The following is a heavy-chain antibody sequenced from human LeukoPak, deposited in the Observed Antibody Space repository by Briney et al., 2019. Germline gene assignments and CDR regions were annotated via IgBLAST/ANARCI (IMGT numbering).Heavy chain of an antibody. CDR1: GGPISSRSCY. J-gene: IGHJ6*04. Sequence: SESLSLTCAVSGGPISSRSCYWGWIRQPPGKGLEWIGSIYYTGSTYHNPSLKSRVTMSVDTSMNQFSLNLNSVTAADTAVYYCARDYGGAAAVSGTLRVWGKGTTVTVSS. V-gene: IGHV4-39*07. CDR3: ARDYGGAAAVSGTLRV. CDR2: IYYTGST. D-gene: IGHD6-13*01.